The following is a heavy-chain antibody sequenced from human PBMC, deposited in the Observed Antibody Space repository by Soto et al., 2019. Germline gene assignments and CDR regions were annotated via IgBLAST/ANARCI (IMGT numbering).Heavy chain of an antibody. J-gene: IGHJ4*02. CDR2: ISGDNGNT. CDR1: AYTFTNYA. V-gene: IGHV1-18*01. D-gene: IGHD2-15*01. CDR3: ATGRLGYCSGGSCYSDS. Sequence: QVQLVQSGAEVKKPGASVRVSCQTSAYTFTNYAVSWVRQAPGQGLEWMGWISGDNGNTIYAQKFQGRVTMTTDTSTSKAYMELRSLRSDDTAVYYCATGRLGYCSGGSCYSDSWGQGTLVTVSS.